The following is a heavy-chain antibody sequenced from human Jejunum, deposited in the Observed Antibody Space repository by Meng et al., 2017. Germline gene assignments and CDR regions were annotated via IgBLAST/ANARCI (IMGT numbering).Heavy chain of an antibody. J-gene: IGHJ4*02. D-gene: IGHD6-19*01. CDR3: ARYRSGSSDY. V-gene: IGHV3-33*01. CDR2: IWFDGTKT. Sequence: QVQLVEAGGGVAQAGRTLTLNCAAYGFTCRGYGRHWVRQAQGMGLKWVAVIWFDGTKTYYADSVKVRFTVSRDNSKNTLYLQMNSLRADDTAVYYCARYRSGSSDYWGPGTLVTVSS. CDR1: GFTCRGYG.